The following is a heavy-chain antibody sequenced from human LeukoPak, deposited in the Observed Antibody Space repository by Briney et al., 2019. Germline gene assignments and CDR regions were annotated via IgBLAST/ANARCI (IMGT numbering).Heavy chain of an antibody. J-gene: IGHJ4*02. CDR3: ASYSSSMRYYFDY. V-gene: IGHV3-21*01. CDR1: GFTFSSYS. Sequence: PGGSLRLSCAASGFTFSSYSMNWVRQAPGKGLEWVSSISSSSSYIYYADSVKGRFTISRDNAKNSLYLQMNSLRAEDTAVYYCASYSSSMRYYFDYWGQGTLVTVSS. CDR2: ISSSSSYI. D-gene: IGHD6-6*01.